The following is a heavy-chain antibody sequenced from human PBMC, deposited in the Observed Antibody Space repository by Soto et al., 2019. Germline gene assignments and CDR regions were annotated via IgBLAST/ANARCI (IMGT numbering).Heavy chain of an antibody. CDR1: GFTFSSYN. CDR2: ISSGSSHI. D-gene: IGHD2-15*01. V-gene: IGHV3-21*01. J-gene: IGHJ4*02. Sequence: GGSLRLSCAASGFTFSSYNMNWVRQAPGKGLEWVSSISSGSSHIYYADSVKGRFTVSRDNAKSSLYLQMNSLRAEDTAVYYYARAYCNGGNCCPCIYWGQGALVTVSS. CDR3: ARAYCNGGNCCPCIY.